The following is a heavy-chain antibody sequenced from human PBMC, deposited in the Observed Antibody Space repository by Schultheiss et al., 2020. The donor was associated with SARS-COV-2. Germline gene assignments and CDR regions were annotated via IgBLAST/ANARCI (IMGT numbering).Heavy chain of an antibody. V-gene: IGHV4-59*12. J-gene: IGHJ6*03. CDR2: IYYSGST. Sequence: SQTLSLTCTVSGGSISNYYWSWIRQPAGKGLEWIGYIYYSGSTYYNPSLKSRVTISVDTSKNQFSLKLSSVTAADTAVYYCARGVRGGGSYLTHYYYYYMDVWGKGTTVTGSS. D-gene: IGHD1-26*01. CDR1: GGSISNYY. CDR3: ARGVRGGGSYLTHYYYYYMDV.